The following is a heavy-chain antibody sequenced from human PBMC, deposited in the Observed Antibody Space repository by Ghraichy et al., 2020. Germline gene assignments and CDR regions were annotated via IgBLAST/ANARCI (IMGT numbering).Heavy chain of an antibody. CDR1: GGSISSYY. V-gene: IGHV4-4*07. D-gene: IGHD4-17*01. J-gene: IGHJ5*02. CDR3: ATVVSGTTVTTRDNWFDP. Sequence: SETLSLTCTVSGGSISSYYWSWIRQPAGKGLEWIGRIDSSGTTNYNPSLRSRVSMSLDTSKNQFSLKLRSVTAADTALYFCATVVSGTTVTTRDNWFDPWGQGTLVTVSS. CDR2: IDSSGTT.